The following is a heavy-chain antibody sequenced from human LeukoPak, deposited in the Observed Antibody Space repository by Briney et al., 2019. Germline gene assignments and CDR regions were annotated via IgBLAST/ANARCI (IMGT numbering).Heavy chain of an antibody. J-gene: IGHJ6*03. V-gene: IGHV1-2*04. CDR3: AREGLLRFLEWSPGYYYMDV. D-gene: IGHD3-3*01. CDR2: INPNSGGT. CDR1: GYTITGYY. Sequence: GASVKVSCKASGYTITGYYMHWVRQAPGQGLEWMGRINPNSGGTNYAQKFQGWVTLTRDTSISTAYMELTRLKSDDTAVYYCAREGLLRFLEWSPGYYYMDVWGKGTTVTVSS.